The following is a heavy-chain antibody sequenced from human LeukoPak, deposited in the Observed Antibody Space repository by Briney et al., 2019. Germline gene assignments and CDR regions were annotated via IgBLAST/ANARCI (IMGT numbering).Heavy chain of an antibody. V-gene: IGHV3-23*01. D-gene: IGHD3-22*01. CDR1: GFTFSSYA. J-gene: IGHJ3*02. Sequence: PGGSLRLSCAASGFTFSSYAMSWVRQAPGKGLEWVSAISGSGGSTYYADSVKGRFTISRDNSKNTLYLQMNSLRAEDTAVYYCATSPYYYDSSGYSWRDAFDIWGQGTMVTVSS. CDR3: ATSPYYYDSSGYSWRDAFDI. CDR2: ISGSGGST.